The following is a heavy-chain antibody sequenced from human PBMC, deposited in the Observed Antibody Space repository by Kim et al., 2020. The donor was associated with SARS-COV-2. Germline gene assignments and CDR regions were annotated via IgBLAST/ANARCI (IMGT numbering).Heavy chain of an antibody. J-gene: IGHJ5*02. D-gene: IGHD3-9*01. CDR3: AKDQDPYYDILTGFWFDP. CDR2: ISGSGGST. V-gene: IGHV3-23*01. Sequence: GGSLRLSCAASGFTFSSYAMSWVRQAPGKGLEWVSAISGSGGSTYYADSVKGRFTISRDNSKNTLYLQMNSLRAEDTAVYYCAKDQDPYYDILTGFWFDPWGQGTLVTVSS. CDR1: GFTFSSYA.